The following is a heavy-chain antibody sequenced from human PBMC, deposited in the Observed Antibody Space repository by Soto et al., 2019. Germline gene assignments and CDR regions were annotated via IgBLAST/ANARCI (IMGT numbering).Heavy chain of an antibody. CDR2: INHSGST. V-gene: IGHV4-34*01. CDR3: ARGLAAAGRGVDFDY. D-gene: IGHD6-13*01. CDR1: GGSFSGYY. J-gene: IGHJ4*02. Sequence: QVQLQQWGAGLLKPSETLSLTCAVYGGSFSGYYWSWIRQPPGKGLEWIGEINHSGSTNYNPSLKSRVTISVDTSKNQFSLKLSSVTAADTAVYYCARGLAAAGRGVDFDYWGQGTLVTVSS.